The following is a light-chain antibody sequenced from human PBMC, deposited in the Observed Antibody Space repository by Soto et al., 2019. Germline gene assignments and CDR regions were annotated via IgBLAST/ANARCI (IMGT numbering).Light chain of an antibody. CDR1: NIGGKH. CDR3: QVWDSSTYV. V-gene: IGLV3-9*01. CDR2: RDI. Sequence: SYELTQPLSVSVALGQTARITCGGNNIGGKHVHWYHQKPGQAPVMVIYRDINXPSGIPERFSGSNSGNTATLTISRAQAXXXXXYYCQVWDSSTYVFGTGTKVTVL. J-gene: IGLJ1*01.